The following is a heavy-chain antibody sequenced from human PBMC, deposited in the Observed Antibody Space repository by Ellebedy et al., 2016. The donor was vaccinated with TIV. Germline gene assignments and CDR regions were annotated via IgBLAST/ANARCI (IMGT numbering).Heavy chain of an antibody. V-gene: IGHV3-7*01. CDR1: GFTFSSYW. CDR2: IKEDGSEK. J-gene: IGHJ6*02. CDR3: ARFLKGGPAAWDGMDV. Sequence: GESLKISCAASGFTFSSYWMSWVRQSPGKGLEWVANIKEDGSEKYYVDSVKGRFTLSRDNAENSLFLQMRSLRAEDSAVYYCARFLKGGPAAWDGMDVWGQGTTVTVSS. D-gene: IGHD2-2*01.